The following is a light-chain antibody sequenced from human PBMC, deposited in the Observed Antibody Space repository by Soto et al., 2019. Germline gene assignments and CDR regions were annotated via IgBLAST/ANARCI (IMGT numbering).Light chain of an antibody. J-gene: IGKJ1*01. CDR2: GAS. CDR3: QQYGSSGT. V-gene: IGKV3-20*01. CDR1: QSVRNNN. Sequence: EIVLTQSPGTLSLSPGERATLSCRASQSVRNNNLNWYQQKAGQAPRLLIYGASIRATGIPDRFSGSGSGTDFTLTISRLEPEDFALYYCQQYGSSGTFGQGTKVDIK.